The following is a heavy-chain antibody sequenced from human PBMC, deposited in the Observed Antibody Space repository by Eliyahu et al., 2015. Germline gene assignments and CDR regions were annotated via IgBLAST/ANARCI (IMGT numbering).Heavy chain of an antibody. CDR3: ARERAECSGGSCHRRTFDP. Sequence: QVQLVQSGAEVKNPGASVKVSCRASGYXFSGFXMHWARQAPGTGLGGMGWVHPXGXGTHYAEKFRGRVIMTRDTSINTAYMELTSLRSDDTAVYYCARERAECSGGSCHRRTFDPWGQGTLVTVSS. CDR2: VHPXGXGT. CDR1: GYXFSGFX. V-gene: IGHV1-2*02. J-gene: IGHJ5*02. D-gene: IGHD2-15*01.